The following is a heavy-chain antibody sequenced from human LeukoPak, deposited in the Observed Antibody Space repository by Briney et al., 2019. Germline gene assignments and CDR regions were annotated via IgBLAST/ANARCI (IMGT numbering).Heavy chain of an antibody. J-gene: IGHJ4*02. CDR1: GYSISSGYY. CDR2: IYHSGST. Sequence: SETLSLTCTVSGYSISSGYYWGWIRQPPGKGLEWIGSIYHSGSTYYNPSLKSRVTISVDTSKNQFSLKLSSVTAADTAVYYCARVRWDYTGASYWGQGTLVTVSS. CDR3: ARVRWDYTGASY. V-gene: IGHV4-38-2*02. D-gene: IGHD2-2*02.